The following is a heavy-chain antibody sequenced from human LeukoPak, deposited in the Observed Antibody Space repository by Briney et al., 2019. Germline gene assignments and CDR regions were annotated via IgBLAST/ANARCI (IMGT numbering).Heavy chain of an antibody. V-gene: IGHV4-34*01. CDR1: GGSFSGYY. CDR3: ARGPGCSSTSCRPVGRLRQFDY. CDR2: INHSGST. Sequence: SETLSLTRAVYGGSFSGYYWSWIRQPPGKGLEWIGEINHSGSTNYNPSLKSRVTISVDTSKNQFSLKLSSVTAADTAVYYCARGPGCSSTSCRPVGRLRQFDYWGQGTLVTVSS. D-gene: IGHD2-2*01. J-gene: IGHJ4*02.